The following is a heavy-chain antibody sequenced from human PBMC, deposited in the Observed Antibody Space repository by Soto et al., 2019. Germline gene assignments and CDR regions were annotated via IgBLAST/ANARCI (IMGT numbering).Heavy chain of an antibody. CDR2: IYYSGST. D-gene: IGHD1-26*01. Sequence: KTSETLSLTCTVSGGSISSYYWSWIRQPPGKGLEWIGYIYYSGSTNYNPSLKSRVTISVDTSKNQFSLKLSSVTAADTAVYYCAREQWELLGWFTGLDYWGQGTLVTVSS. J-gene: IGHJ4*02. CDR3: AREQWELLGWFTGLDY. CDR1: GGSISSYY. V-gene: IGHV4-59*01.